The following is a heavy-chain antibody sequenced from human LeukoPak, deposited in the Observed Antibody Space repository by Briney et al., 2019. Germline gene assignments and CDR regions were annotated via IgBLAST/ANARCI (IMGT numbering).Heavy chain of an antibody. CDR3: AGAPHTYYDFWSGSEFDF. Sequence: SETLSLTCTVSGGSISRYYWSWVRQPPGEGREWIGYIYYSGSTNYNPSLKSRVTISVDTSKNQFSLKLSSVTAADTAVYYCAGAPHTYYDFWSGSEFDFWGQGTLVTVSS. J-gene: IGHJ4*02. D-gene: IGHD3-3*01. V-gene: IGHV4-59*01. CDR1: GGSISRYY. CDR2: IYYSGST.